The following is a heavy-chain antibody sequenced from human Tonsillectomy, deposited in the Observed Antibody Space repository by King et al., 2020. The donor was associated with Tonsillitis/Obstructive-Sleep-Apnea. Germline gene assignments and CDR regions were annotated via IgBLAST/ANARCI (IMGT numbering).Heavy chain of an antibody. D-gene: IGHD4-17*01. CDR3: AKTDYGDYIDEYYFDY. V-gene: IGHV3-23*04. J-gene: IGHJ4*02. CDR2: ISGSGGST. Sequence: VQLVESGGGLVQPGGSLRLSCAASGFTFRRYAMSWVRQSPGKGLEWVSAISGSGGSTHYADSVKDRFTISRDNSKNTLYLKMNSLRAEDTAVYYCAKTDYGDYIDEYYFDYWGQGTLVTVSS. CDR1: GFTFRRYA.